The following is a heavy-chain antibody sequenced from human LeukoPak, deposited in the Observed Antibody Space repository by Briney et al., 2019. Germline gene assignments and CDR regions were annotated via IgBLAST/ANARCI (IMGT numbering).Heavy chain of an antibody. V-gene: IGHV3-23*01. CDR1: GFTFSSYA. D-gene: IGHD6-13*01. CDR3: AGGSSGIFDY. J-gene: IGHJ4*02. Sequence: PGVSLRLSCASSGFTFSSYAMSWVRQAPGKGLDWVSTISGSGSSTYYADSVKGRFTISRDNAKNSLYLQMNSLRAEDTAVYYCAGGSSGIFDYWGQGTLVTVSS. CDR2: ISGSGSST.